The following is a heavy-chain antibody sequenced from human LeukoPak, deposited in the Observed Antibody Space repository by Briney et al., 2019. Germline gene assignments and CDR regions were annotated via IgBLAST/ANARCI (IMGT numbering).Heavy chain of an antibody. V-gene: IGHV4-4*02. CDR3: SRESGPYSPFGH. CDR2: ISLSGYT. CDR1: GVSITTTNY. J-gene: IGHJ4*02. Sequence: PSGTLSLTCGVSGVSITTTNYWSWVRPSPGRGLEWIGEISLSGYTGFNPSLRGRVTMSLDESKNHLSLTLTSVTAADTAIYYCSRESGPYSPFGHWGQGILVTVTT. D-gene: IGHD1-26*01.